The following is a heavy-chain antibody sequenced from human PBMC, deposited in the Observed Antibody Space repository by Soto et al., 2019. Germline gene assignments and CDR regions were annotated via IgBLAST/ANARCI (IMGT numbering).Heavy chain of an antibody. CDR1: GFTFSSYG. D-gene: IGHD6-13*01. CDR3: ARDSENPGIAAAGTGDY. J-gene: IGHJ4*02. V-gene: IGHV3-33*01. Sequence: QVQLVESGGGVVQPGRSLRLSCAASGFTFSSYGMHWVRQAPGKGLEWVAVIWYDGSNKYYADSVKGRFTISRDNSKNTLYLKMNSLRAEDTAVYYCARDSENPGIAAAGTGDYWGQGTLVTVSS. CDR2: IWYDGSNK.